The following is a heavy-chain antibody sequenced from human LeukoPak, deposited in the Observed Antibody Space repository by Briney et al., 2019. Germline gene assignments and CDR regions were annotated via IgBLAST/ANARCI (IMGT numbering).Heavy chain of an antibody. Sequence: SETLSLTCTVSGGSISSYYWSWIRQPPGKGLEWIGYIYYSGSTNYNPSLKSRVTISVDTSKNQFSLKLRSVTAADTAVYYCARHRSGWLQSSFDYWGQGTLVTVSS. V-gene: IGHV4-59*08. CDR1: GGSISSYY. D-gene: IGHD5-24*01. CDR2: IYYSGST. CDR3: ARHRSGWLQSSFDY. J-gene: IGHJ4*02.